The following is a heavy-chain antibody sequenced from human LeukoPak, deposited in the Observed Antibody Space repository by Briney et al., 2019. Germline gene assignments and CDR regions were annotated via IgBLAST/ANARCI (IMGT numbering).Heavy chain of an antibody. D-gene: IGHD6-13*01. J-gene: IGHJ4*02. Sequence: ASVKVSCKASGYTFTGYYMHWVRQAPGQGLEWMGWINPNSGGTNYAQKFQGRVTMTRDTSISTAYMELSRLRSDDTAVYYCARVRGINSSSWYLGYWGQGTLATVSS. CDR3: ARVRGINSSSWYLGY. CDR1: GYTFTGYY. V-gene: IGHV1-2*02. CDR2: INPNSGGT.